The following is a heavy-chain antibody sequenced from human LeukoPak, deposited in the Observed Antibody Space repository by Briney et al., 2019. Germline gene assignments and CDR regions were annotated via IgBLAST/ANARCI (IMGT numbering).Heavy chain of an antibody. V-gene: IGHV4-34*01. CDR2: INHSGST. J-gene: IGHJ6*02. CDR3: ARGRVKGNGMDV. Sequence: SETLSLTCAVYGGSFSGYYWSWIRQPPGKGLEWIGEINHSGSTNYNPSLKSRVTISVDTSKNQFSLKLSSVTAADTAVYYCARGRVKGNGMDVWGQGTTVTVSS. D-gene: IGHD3-10*01. CDR1: GGSFSGYY.